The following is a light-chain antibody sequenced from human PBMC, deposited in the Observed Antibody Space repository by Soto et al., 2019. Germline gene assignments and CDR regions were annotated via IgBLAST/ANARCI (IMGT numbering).Light chain of an antibody. Sequence: IGMTQSPATPSVSPGERVTLSCRASQTIYSNVAWYQQRPGQSPRLLIYHASSRATGTPARFSGSGSGTEFTLTINSLQSEDFAAYYCQQYQTLWTFGQGTKVDIK. J-gene: IGKJ1*01. CDR2: HAS. CDR1: QTIYSN. V-gene: IGKV3-15*01. CDR3: QQYQTLWT.